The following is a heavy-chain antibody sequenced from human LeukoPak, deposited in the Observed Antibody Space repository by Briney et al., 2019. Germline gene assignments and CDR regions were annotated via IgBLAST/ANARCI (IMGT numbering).Heavy chain of an antibody. CDR3: ARDRITMVRGVPPPPDY. CDR1: GFTFSGYG. Sequence: GGSLRLSCAASGFTFSGYGMHWVRQAPSKGLEWVAFIRYDGNIKYYADSVKGRFTISRDNAKNSLYLQMNSLRAEDTAVYYCARDRITMVRGVPPPPDYWGQGTLVTVSS. D-gene: IGHD3-10*01. CDR2: IRYDGNIK. J-gene: IGHJ4*02. V-gene: IGHV3-30*02.